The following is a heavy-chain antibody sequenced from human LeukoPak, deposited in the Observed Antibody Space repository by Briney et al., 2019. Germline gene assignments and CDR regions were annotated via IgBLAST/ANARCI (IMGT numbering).Heavy chain of an antibody. V-gene: IGHV3-21*01. D-gene: IGHD5-18*01. CDR2: ISSSSNYI. CDR3: ARVGGYSYGHPFDY. J-gene: IGHJ4*02. Sequence: GGSLRLSCAASGFTFSSYSMNWVRQAPGKGLEWVSSISSSSNYIYYADSLKGRFTISRDNAKNSLYLQMNSLRDEDTAVYYCARVGGYSYGHPFDYWGQGTLVTVSS. CDR1: GFTFSSYS.